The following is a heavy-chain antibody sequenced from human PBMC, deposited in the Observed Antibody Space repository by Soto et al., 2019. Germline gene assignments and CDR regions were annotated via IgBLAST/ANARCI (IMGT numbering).Heavy chain of an antibody. CDR1: GFTFSSYA. J-gene: IGHJ4*02. D-gene: IGHD3-22*01. Sequence: GGSLRLSCAASGFTFSSYAMHWVRQARGKGLEWVALISYDGSDKDYADSVKGRFTISRDNSRNTLFLQMNSLRAEDTAVYYCARDYYKYYDSSGYYRSPAYWGQGTLVTVS. CDR3: ARDYYKYYDSSGYYRSPAY. CDR2: ISYDGSDK. V-gene: IGHV3-30-3*01.